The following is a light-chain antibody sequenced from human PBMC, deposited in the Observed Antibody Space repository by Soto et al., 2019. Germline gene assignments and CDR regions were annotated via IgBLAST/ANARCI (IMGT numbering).Light chain of an antibody. V-gene: IGKV3-15*01. CDR1: QSVSSN. CDR2: GAS. J-gene: IGKJ3*01. Sequence: EIVMTQSPATLSVSPGERATLSCRASQSVSSNLAWYQQKPGQAPRLLIYGASTWATGIPARFSGSGSGTEFTLTISSLQSEDFAVYYCQQYGSSLFTFGPGTKVDFK. CDR3: QQYGSSLFT.